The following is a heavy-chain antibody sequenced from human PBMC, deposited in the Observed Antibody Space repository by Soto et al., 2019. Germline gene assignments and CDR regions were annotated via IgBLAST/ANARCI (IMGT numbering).Heavy chain of an antibody. CDR1: GFTFSSYA. V-gene: IGHV3-23*01. Sequence: QPGGSLRLSCAASGFTFSSYAMSWVRQAPGKGLEWVSAISGSGGSTYYADSVKGRFTISRDNSKNTLYLQMNSLRAEDTAVYYCAKEGGGEDREGYRGFLEWFLDGMDVWGQGTTVTVSS. CDR2: ISGSGGST. CDR3: AKEGGGEDREGYRGFLEWFLDGMDV. J-gene: IGHJ6*02. D-gene: IGHD3-3*01.